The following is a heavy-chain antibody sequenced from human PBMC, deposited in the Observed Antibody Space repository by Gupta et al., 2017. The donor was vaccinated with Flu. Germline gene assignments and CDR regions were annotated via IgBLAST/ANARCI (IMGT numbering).Heavy chain of an antibody. CDR2: IWYDGSNK. D-gene: IGHD2-21*02. Sequence: QVQLVESGGDVVQPDTSLRLSCAASGFTFSSYGLHWVREAPGKGLEWVAVIWYDGSNKYYADSVKGRFIISRDNRKNTVDLQMNNLRDEDTAVYYCARDQGCGSSDCYSFPFDPWGQGTLVTVSS. CDR1: GFTFSSYG. CDR3: ARDQGCGSSDCYSFPFDP. V-gene: IGHV3-33*01. J-gene: IGHJ5*02.